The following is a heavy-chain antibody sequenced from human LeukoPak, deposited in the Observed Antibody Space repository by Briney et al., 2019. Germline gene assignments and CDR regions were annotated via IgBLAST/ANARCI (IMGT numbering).Heavy chain of an antibody. J-gene: IGHJ4*02. Sequence: SETLSLTCTVSGDSISSSSYYWGWIRQPPGKGLEWIGSIYYSGITYYNPSLKSRVTMSVDTSKNQFSLKLSSVTAADTAVYYCARELVSSSGYYFDYWGQGTLVTVSS. CDR1: GDSISSSSYY. V-gene: IGHV4-39*07. CDR2: IYYSGIT. D-gene: IGHD6-6*01. CDR3: ARELVSSSGYYFDY.